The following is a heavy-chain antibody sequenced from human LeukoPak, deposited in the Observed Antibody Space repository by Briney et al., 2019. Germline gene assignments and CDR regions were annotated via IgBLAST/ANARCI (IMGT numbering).Heavy chain of an antibody. D-gene: IGHD3-3*01. CDR1: GFTFGKYW. CDR3: ARDQYDTWSRRGNFDS. V-gene: IGHV3-7*03. CDR2: IKLDGSEK. J-gene: IGHJ4*02. Sequence: GGSLRLSCVASGFTFGKYWMSWVRQAPGKGLEWVASIKLDGSEKNYVDSVKGRFTISRDNTKNSLYLQMNSLRAEDTAVFYCARDQYDTWSRRGNFDSWGQGTLVIVSS.